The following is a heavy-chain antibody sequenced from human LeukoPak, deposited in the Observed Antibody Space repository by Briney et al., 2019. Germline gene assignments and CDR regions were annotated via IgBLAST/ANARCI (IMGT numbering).Heavy chain of an antibody. CDR2: IIPIFGTA. CDR3: ARDIHYDSSGYYHPHFDY. D-gene: IGHD3-22*01. CDR1: GGTFSSYA. Sequence: GASVKVSCKASGGTFSSYAISWVRQAPGQGLEWMGGIIPIFGTANYAQKFQGRVTITADESTSTAYMELSSLRSEDTAVYYCARDIHYDSSGYYHPHFDYWGQGTLVTVS. J-gene: IGHJ4*02. V-gene: IGHV1-69*13.